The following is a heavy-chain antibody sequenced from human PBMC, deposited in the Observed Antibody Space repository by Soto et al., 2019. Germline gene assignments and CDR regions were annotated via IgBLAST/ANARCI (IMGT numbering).Heavy chain of an antibody. V-gene: IGHV3-23*01. D-gene: IGHD2-2*01. Sequence: GGSLRLSCAASGFTFSSYGMSWVRQAPGKGLEWVSGISGSDGSTYYADSVQGRFTISRDNSKNTLYLQMNSLRAEDTAVYYCAKDCSSTSCYCEYWAQRTPVTVSS. CDR1: GFTFSSYG. J-gene: IGHJ4*02. CDR3: AKDCSSTSCYCEY. CDR2: ISGSDGST.